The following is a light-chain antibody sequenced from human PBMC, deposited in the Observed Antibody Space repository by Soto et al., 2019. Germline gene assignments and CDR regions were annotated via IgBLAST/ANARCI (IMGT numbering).Light chain of an antibody. CDR2: GAS. CDR3: QEYTDWSST. CDR1: QSVRSN. V-gene: IGKV3-15*01. J-gene: IGKJ2*01. Sequence: EIVLTQSPGTLSLSPGERATLSCRASQSVRSNFLAWYQQKRGQAPRLLIYGASTRATGTPTRFSGSGSGTDFTLSISSLQSEDFAVYYCQEYTDWSSTFGQGTKVDI.